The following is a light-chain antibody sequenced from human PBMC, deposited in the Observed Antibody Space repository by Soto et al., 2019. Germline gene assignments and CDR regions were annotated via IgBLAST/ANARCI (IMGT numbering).Light chain of an antibody. Sequence: EIVLTQSPGTLSSSPGERATLSCRASQSISSAYLAWYRQKPGQAPRLLIYAASSRATGIPDRFSGSGSGTDFTLTISRLEPEDFAVYYCQQYYASSWTFGQGTKVDIK. CDR1: QSISSAY. CDR3: QQYYASSWT. CDR2: AAS. V-gene: IGKV3-20*01. J-gene: IGKJ1*01.